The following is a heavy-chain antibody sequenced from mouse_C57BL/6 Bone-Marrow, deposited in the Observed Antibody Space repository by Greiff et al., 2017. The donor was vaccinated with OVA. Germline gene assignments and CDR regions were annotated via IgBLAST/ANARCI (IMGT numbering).Heavy chain of an antibody. J-gene: IGHJ2*01. CDR3: ARNSSGYNYFDY. D-gene: IGHD3-2*02. CDR1: GFTFSDYY. CDR2: INYDGSST. V-gene: IGHV5-16*01. Sequence: EVQLVESEGGLVQPGSSMKLSCTASGFTFSDYYMAWVRQVPEKGLEWVANINYDGSSTYYLDSLKGRFIITRDNAKNILYLQLSSLTSEDTATYDVARNSSGYNYFDYWGQGTTLTVSS.